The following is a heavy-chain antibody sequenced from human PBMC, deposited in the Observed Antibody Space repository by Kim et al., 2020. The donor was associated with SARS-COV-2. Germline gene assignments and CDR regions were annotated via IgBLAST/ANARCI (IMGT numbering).Heavy chain of an antibody. CDR2: ISGSGGST. Sequence: GGSLRLSCAASGFTFSSYAMSWVRQAPGKGLEWVSAISGSGGSTYYADSVKGRFTISRDNSKNTLYLQMNSLRAEDTAVYYCAKAPRRSSGWYDPDGNGMDVWGQGTTVTVSS. CDR3: AKAPRRSSGWYDPDGNGMDV. V-gene: IGHV3-23*01. D-gene: IGHD6-19*01. CDR1: GFTFSSYA. J-gene: IGHJ6*02.